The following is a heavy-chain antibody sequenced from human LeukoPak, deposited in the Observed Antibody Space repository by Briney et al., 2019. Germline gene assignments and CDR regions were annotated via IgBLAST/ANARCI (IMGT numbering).Heavy chain of an antibody. V-gene: IGHV4-34*01. CDR3: ARGTHTTTTVRYYYYGMDV. Sequence: SGTLSLTCAVYGESFSGYYWSWIRQPPGKGLEWIGEINHSGSTNYNPSLKSRVTISVDMSKNQFSLKLSSVTAADTAVYYCARGTHTTTTVRYYYYGMDVWGQGTTVTVSS. CDR1: GESFSGYY. D-gene: IGHD4-17*01. CDR2: INHSGST. J-gene: IGHJ6*02.